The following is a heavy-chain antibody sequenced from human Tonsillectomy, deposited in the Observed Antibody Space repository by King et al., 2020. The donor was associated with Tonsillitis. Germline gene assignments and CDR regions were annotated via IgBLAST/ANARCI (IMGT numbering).Heavy chain of an antibody. V-gene: IGHV2-26*01. CDR1: GFSLSNARMG. J-gene: IGHJ4*02. D-gene: IGHD3-22*01. CDR3: ARIAHWGYYYYFDY. CDR2: IFSNDEK. Sequence: VTLKESGPVLVKPTETLTLTCTVSGFSLSNARMGVSWIRQPPGKALEWLAHIFSNDEKSYSTSLKSRLTISKDTSKSQVVLTMTNMDPVDTATYYCARIAHWGYYYYFDYWGQGTLVTVSS.